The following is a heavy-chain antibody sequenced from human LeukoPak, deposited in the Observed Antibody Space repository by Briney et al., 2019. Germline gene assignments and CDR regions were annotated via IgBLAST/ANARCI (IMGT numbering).Heavy chain of an antibody. CDR1: GGPISSYY. J-gene: IGHJ4*02. CDR2: IYYSGST. D-gene: IGHD4-23*01. CDR3: ARQELYGGNLY. V-gene: IGHV4-59*08. Sequence: PSETLSLTCTVSGGPISSYYWSWIRQPPGKGLEWIGYIYYSGSTNYNPSLKSRVTISVATSKTQFSLKLSSVTDADTAVYYCARQELYGGNLYWGQGPLVTVSS.